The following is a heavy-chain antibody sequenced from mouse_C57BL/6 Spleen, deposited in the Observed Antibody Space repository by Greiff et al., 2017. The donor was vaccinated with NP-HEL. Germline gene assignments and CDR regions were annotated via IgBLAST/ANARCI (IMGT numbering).Heavy chain of an antibody. D-gene: IGHD2-4*01. J-gene: IGHJ3*01. Sequence: QVHVKQSGAELVKPGASVKISCKASGYAFSSYWMNWVKQRPGKGLEWIGQIYPGDGDTNYNGKFKGKATLTADKSSSTAYMQLSSLTSEDSAVYFCARGGDYDGGFAYWGQGTLVTVSA. CDR3: ARGGDYDGGFAY. CDR2: IYPGDGDT. CDR1: GYAFSSYW. V-gene: IGHV1-80*01.